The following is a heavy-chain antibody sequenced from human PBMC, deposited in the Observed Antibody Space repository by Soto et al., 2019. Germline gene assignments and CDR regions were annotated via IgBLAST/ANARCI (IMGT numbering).Heavy chain of an antibody. CDR1: GFTFSSYG. D-gene: IGHD1-26*01. V-gene: IGHV3-30*18. Sequence: LRLSCAASGFTFSSYGMHWVRQAPGKGLEWVAVISYDGSNKYYADSVKGRFTISRDNSKNTLYLQMNSLRAEDTAVYYCAKSLVNWYSGSYYDYWGQGTLVTVSS. J-gene: IGHJ4*02. CDR2: ISYDGSNK. CDR3: AKSLVNWYSGSYYDY.